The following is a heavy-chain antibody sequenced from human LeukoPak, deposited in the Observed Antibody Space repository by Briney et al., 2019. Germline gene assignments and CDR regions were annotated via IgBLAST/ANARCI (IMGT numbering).Heavy chain of an antibody. J-gene: IGHJ4*02. Sequence: PGGSLRLSCTASGFTFGDYAMSWFRQAPGKGLEWVGFIRSKAYGGTTEYAASVKGRFTISRDDSKSIAYLRMNSLKTEDTAVYYCTRDLGSDLPAYCGGDCYSPKYDYWGQGTLVTVSS. CDR3: TRDLGSDLPAYCGGDCYSPKYDY. V-gene: IGHV3-49*03. CDR2: IRSKAYGGTT. CDR1: GFTFGDYA. D-gene: IGHD2-21*02.